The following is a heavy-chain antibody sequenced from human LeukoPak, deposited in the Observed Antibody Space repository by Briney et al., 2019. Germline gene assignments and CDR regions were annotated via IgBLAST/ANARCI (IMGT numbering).Heavy chain of an antibody. CDR1: GSSFTSHW. J-gene: IGHJ3*02. V-gene: IGHV5-51*01. D-gene: IGHD3-22*01. CDR2: IYPGDSDT. Sequence: GGSLKISCKGSGSSFTSHWIGWVRQLPGKGLEWMGIIYPGDSDTRYSPSFQGQVTISADKSISTAYLQWSSLKASDTAMYYCARSSDSSGPDAFDIWGQGTMVTVSS. CDR3: ARSSDSSGPDAFDI.